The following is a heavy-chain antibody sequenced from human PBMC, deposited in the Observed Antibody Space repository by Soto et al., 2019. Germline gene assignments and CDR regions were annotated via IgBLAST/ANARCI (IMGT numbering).Heavy chain of an antibody. CDR1: GFTFSSYA. Sequence: EVQLLESGGGLVQPGGSLRLSCAASGFTFSSYAMCWVRQAPGKGLEWVSAVSGSGGSTYYADSVKGRFTSSRDDPNNTLYLQMNRLRAEETTVYYCEKVRGASAAADYYFDYWGQGTLVTVFS. D-gene: IGHD6-13*01. CDR3: EKVRGASAAADYYFDY. CDR2: VSGSGGST. J-gene: IGHJ4*02. V-gene: IGHV3-23*01.